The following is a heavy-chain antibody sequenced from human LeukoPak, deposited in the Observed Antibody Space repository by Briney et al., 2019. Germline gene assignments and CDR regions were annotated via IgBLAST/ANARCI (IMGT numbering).Heavy chain of an antibody. Sequence: GRSLRLSCAASGFTFDDYAMHWVRQAPGKGLEWVSGISWNSGSIGYADSVKGRFTISRDNAKNSLYLQMNSLRAEDTALYYCAKDYLPGSSSLYYFDYWGQGTLVTVSS. CDR3: AKDYLPGSSSLYYFDY. J-gene: IGHJ4*02. D-gene: IGHD6-13*01. CDR2: ISWNSGSI. CDR1: GFTFDDYA. V-gene: IGHV3-9*01.